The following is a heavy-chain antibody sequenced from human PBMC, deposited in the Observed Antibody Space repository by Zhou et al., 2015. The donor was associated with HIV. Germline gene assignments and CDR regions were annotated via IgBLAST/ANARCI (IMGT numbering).Heavy chain of an antibody. D-gene: IGHD3-10*01. CDR3: ARGDMVRGVAADFDY. CDR1: GYTFTGHY. Sequence: QVQLVQSGAEVKKPGASVKLSCKASGYTFTGHYIYWVRQAPGQGLEWMGWINPNSGGTNYAQKFQGRVTMTRDTSISTAYMELRRLRSDDTAVYYCARGDMVRGVAADFDYWGQGALVTVSS. J-gene: IGHJ4*02. CDR2: INPNSGGT. V-gene: IGHV1-2*02.